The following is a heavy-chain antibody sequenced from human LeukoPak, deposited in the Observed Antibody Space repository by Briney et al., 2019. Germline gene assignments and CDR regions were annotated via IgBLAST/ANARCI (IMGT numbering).Heavy chain of an antibody. CDR3: ARPQHTAVTGVFDI. CDR2: IYYSWNT. V-gene: IGHV4-59*08. Sequence: SETLSLTCTVSGGFIASYYWSWIRQPPGKGLEWIGYIYYSWNTNYNPSLKSRVTMSMDTSKNQFSLKLESVTAADTAVYYCARPQHTAVTGVFDIWGQGTGVTLS. J-gene: IGHJ3*02. D-gene: IGHD5-18*01. CDR1: GGFIASYY.